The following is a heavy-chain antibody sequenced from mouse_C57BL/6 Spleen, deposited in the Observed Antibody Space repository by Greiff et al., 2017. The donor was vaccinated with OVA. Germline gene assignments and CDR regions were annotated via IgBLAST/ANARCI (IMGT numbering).Heavy chain of an antibody. V-gene: IGHV1-75*01. CDR2: IFPGSGST. CDR1: GYTFTDYY. J-gene: IGHJ1*03. Sequence: QVQLQQSGPELVKPGASVKISCTASGYTFTDYYINWVKQRPGQGLEWIGWIFPGSGSTYYNDKFKGKATLTVDKSSSTAYMLLSSLTAEDSAVYVSARKGGYDEDWYFDVWGKGTTVTVSS. CDR3: ARKGGYDEDWYFDV. D-gene: IGHD2-2*01.